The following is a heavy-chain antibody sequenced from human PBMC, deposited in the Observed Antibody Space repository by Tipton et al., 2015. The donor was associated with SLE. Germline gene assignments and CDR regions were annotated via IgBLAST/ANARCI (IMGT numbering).Heavy chain of an antibody. J-gene: IGHJ4*02. CDR2: SYPNRNT. CDR3: ARHDPHNWNYWFYFDH. CDR1: GGSMSNYY. Sequence: GLVKPSETLSLTCIVSGGSMSNYYWSWIRQPPGKGLEWIGYSYPNRNTNYNPSLKSRLTISVDTSKNQFSLRLTSVTAADTAIYYCARHDPHNWNYWFYFDHWGQGTLVTVST. D-gene: IGHD1-7*01. V-gene: IGHV4-4*09.